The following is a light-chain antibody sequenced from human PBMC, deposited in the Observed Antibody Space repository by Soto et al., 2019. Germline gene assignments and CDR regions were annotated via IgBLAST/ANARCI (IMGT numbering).Light chain of an antibody. V-gene: IGKV3-15*01. CDR2: GAS. J-gene: IGKJ2*01. CDR1: QSVSSN. Sequence: EIVMTQSPATLSVSPGEGATLSCRASQSVSSNLAWYQLKPGQAPRLLTYGASTRATGMAARFSGSGSGTEFTLTISSLQSEDFAVYYCQQYNNWPRTFCQGTKLEIK. CDR3: QQYNNWPRT.